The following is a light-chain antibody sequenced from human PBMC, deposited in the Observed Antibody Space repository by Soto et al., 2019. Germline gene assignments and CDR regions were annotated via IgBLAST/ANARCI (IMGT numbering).Light chain of an antibody. CDR3: QQYNNYPWT. CDR1: QSISIW. Sequence: DIPMTQSPPTLSASVGDRVTITCRASQSISIWLAWYQQKPGKAPNLLISKASSLESGVPSRFIGSGSGTEFTLTISSLQPDDFATYYCQQYNNYPWTFGQGTKVEIK. J-gene: IGKJ1*01. V-gene: IGKV1-5*03. CDR2: KAS.